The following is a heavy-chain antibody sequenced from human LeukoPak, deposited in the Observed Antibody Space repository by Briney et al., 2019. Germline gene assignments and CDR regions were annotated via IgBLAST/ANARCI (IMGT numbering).Heavy chain of an antibody. V-gene: IGHV3-30*02. J-gene: IGHJ4*02. CDR2: IRYDANIE. Sequence: GGSLRLSCAMSGFSFSSYGMHWVRQAPGKGLEWVAFIRYDANIEYYADTVKGRFTISRDNSKNTLYLQMNSLRAEDTAVYYCAKDSDDYYGSGSEFDYWGQGTLVTVSS. D-gene: IGHD3-10*01. CDR3: AKDSDDYYGSGSEFDY. CDR1: GFSFSSYG.